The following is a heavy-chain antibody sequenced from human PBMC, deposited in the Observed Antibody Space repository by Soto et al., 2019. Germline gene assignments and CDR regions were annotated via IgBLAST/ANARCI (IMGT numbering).Heavy chain of an antibody. CDR1: GFTVTTTH. CDR3: ARPLHRYAGPDY. CDR2: VYSSGTV. Sequence: GGSLRLSCAASGFTVTTTHMGWVRQAPGKGLEWVSVVYSSGTVYYIDSVKGRFTMSRDTSKSTVYLQMNSLRAEDTAVYYCARPLHRYAGPDYWGQGILVTVSS. V-gene: IGHV3-53*01. D-gene: IGHD2-2*01. J-gene: IGHJ4*02.